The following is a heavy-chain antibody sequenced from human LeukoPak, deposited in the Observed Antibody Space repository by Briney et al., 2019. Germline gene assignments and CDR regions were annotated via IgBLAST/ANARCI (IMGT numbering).Heavy chain of an antibody. CDR1: GFTFSSYS. V-gene: IGHV3-21*01. CDR2: ISRAVDYS. J-gene: IGHJ4*02. CDR3: ARDLMAVAGTGFDY. Sequence: RGSLRLSCVASGFTFSSYSINWVRQAPGKGLEWVSPISRAVDYSYSEDSVKGRFTISRDNAKDSLYLQLNSLRAEDTAIYYCARDLMAVAGTGFDYWGQGALVTVSS. D-gene: IGHD6-19*01.